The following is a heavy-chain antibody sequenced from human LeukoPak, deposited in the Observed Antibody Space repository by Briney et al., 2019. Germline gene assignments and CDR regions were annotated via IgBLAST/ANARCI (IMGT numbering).Heavy chain of an antibody. CDR2: ISPDNDDT. CDR1: GYIFTAYG. J-gene: IGHJ3*01. CDR3: ARSGFCTSSTCFRKSDGLDV. V-gene: IGHV1-18*01. D-gene: IGHD2-8*01. Sequence: ASVKVSCKASGYIFTAYGISWVRQTPGEGLEWMGWISPDNDDTKYAQKLQGRVVLTTDTSTSTAYMELTSLRSGDTAVYYCARSGFCTSSTCFRKSDGLDVWGQGTMLTVSS.